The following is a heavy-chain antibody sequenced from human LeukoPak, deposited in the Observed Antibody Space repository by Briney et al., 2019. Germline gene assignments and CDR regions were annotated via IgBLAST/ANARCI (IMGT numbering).Heavy chain of an antibody. CDR2: IYHSGST. V-gene: IGHV4-30-2*01. CDR1: GGSISSGGYS. J-gene: IGHJ6*02. D-gene: IGHD1-14*01. Sequence: SQTLSLTCAVSGGSISSGGYSWSWIRQPPGKGLEWIGYIYHSGSTYYNPSLKSRVTISVDRSKNQFSLKLSSVTAADTAVYYCARGLDLSGNYYYGMDVWGQGTTVTVSS. CDR3: ARGLDLSGNYYYGMDV.